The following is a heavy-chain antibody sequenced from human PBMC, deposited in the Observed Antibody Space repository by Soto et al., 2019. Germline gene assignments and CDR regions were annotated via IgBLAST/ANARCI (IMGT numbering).Heavy chain of an antibody. J-gene: IGHJ5*02. Sequence: SETLSLTCTVSGGPISSSNYYWGWIRQPPGKGLEWIGSIYYSGSTYYNPSLRSRVTISVDTSKNQFSLKLSSVTAADTAVYYCATLEAGARYVYTFDPCGPGSLVTVSP. CDR1: GGPISSSNYY. CDR2: IYYSGST. CDR3: ATLEAGARYVYTFDP. D-gene: IGHD3-3*01. V-gene: IGHV4-39*01.